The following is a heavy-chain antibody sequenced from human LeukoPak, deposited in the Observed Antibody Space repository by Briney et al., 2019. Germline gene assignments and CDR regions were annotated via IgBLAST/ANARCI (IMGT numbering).Heavy chain of an antibody. J-gene: IGHJ4*02. D-gene: IGHD6-6*01. CDR1: GYTFTRYA. CDR2: INTNSGKP. Sequence: ASVKVSCKASGYTFTRYAMNWVRQAPGQGLEWMGWINTNSGKPTYAQGFTGRFVFSLDTSVSTAYLQISSLKAGDTAVYYCASSSSSRYWGQGTLVTVSS. V-gene: IGHV7-4-1*02. CDR3: ASSSSSRY.